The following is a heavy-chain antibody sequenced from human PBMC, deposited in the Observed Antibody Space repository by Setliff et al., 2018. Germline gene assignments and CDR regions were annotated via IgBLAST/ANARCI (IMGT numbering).Heavy chain of an antibody. CDR3: ARVGRERSNGECYSTTPCYSYYMDV. Sequence: PCRSLRLPCAASGFTFSSYSMKWVRQAPGKGLEWISYIDISSTTIYYADSVKGRFTISRDNAKNSLSLQLNSLRAGDTALYYCARVGRERSNGECYSTTPCYSYYMDVWGKGTTVTVSS. V-gene: IGHV3-48*01. CDR2: IDISSTTI. CDR1: GFTFSSYS. D-gene: IGHD2-8*01. J-gene: IGHJ6*03.